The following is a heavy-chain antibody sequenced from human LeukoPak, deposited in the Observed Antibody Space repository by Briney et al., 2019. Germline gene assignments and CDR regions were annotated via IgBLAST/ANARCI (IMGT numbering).Heavy chain of an antibody. CDR3: ARLGYDFWSGLYYYYYMDV. Sequence: GASVNVSCKASGYTFTSYDINWVRQATGQGLEWMGWMNPNSGNTGYAQKFQGRVTITRNTSISTAYMELSSLRSEDTAVYYCARLGYDFWSGLYYYYYMDVWGKGTTVTVSS. CDR1: GYTFTSYD. CDR2: MNPNSGNT. J-gene: IGHJ6*03. D-gene: IGHD3-3*01. V-gene: IGHV1-8*03.